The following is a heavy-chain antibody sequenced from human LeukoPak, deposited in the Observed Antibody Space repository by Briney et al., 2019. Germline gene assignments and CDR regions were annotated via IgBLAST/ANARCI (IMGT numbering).Heavy chain of an antibody. CDR1: GGSISSSSYY. J-gene: IGHJ4*02. Sequence: SSETLSLTCTVSGGSISSSSYYWGWIRQPPGKGLEWIGSIYYSGSTYYNPSLKSRVTISVDTSKNQFSLKLSSVTAADTAVYYCARLAPYDSSGAIDYWGQGTLVTVSS. CDR3: ARLAPYDSSGAIDY. D-gene: IGHD3-22*01. V-gene: IGHV4-39*01. CDR2: IYYSGST.